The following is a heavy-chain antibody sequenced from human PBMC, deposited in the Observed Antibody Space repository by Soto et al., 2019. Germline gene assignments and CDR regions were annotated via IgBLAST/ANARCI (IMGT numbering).Heavy chain of an antibody. D-gene: IGHD2-2*01. V-gene: IGHV1-69*13. CDR1: GGTFSSYA. J-gene: IGHJ5*02. CDR2: IIPIFGTA. CDR3: ARSPPEKYCSSTSCYYNWFDP. Sequence: GASVKVSCKASGGTFSSYAISWVRQAPGQGLEWMGGIIPIFGTANYAQKFQGRVTITADESTSTAYMELSSLRSEDTAVYYCARSPPEKYCSSTSCYYNWFDPWGQGTLVTVS.